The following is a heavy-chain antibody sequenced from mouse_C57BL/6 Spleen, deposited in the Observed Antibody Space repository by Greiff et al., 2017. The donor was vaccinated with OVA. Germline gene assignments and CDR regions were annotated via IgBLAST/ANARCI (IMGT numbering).Heavy chain of an antibody. Sequence: QVQLKESGPRLVAPSQSLSITCTVSGFSLTSYGVHWVRQPPGKGLEWLVVIWSDGSTTYNSALKSRLSISKDNSKSQVFLKMNSLQTDDTAMYYCARHDGYGDYAMDYWGQGTSVTVSS. D-gene: IGHD2-3*01. J-gene: IGHJ4*01. V-gene: IGHV2-6-1*01. CDR3: ARHDGYGDYAMDY. CDR1: GFSLTSYG. CDR2: IWSDGST.